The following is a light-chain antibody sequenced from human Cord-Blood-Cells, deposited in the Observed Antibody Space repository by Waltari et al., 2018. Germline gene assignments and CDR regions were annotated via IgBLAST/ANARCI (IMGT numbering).Light chain of an antibody. CDR3: KSYDSSLSGSV. V-gene: IGLV1-40*01. Sequence: QSVLTQPPSVSGAPGQRVTISCTGSSSNIGAGYDVHWYQQLPGTAPKLLSYGNSNRPSGVPYRFSVSKSGTSASLASTGLQAEDEADYYCKSYDSSLSGSVCGGGTRLTVL. J-gene: IGLJ3*02. CDR1: SSNIGAGYD. CDR2: GNS.